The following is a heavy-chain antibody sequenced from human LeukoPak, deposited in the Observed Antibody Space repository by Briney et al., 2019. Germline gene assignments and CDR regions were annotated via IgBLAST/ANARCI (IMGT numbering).Heavy chain of an antibody. Sequence: PGGSLRLSCAASGFTFDDYAMHWVRQAPGKGLEWVSGISWNSGSIGYADSVKGRFTISRDNAKNSLYLKMNSLRPADTALYYCAKGDSSGWYAYYFDYWGQGTLVTVSA. CDR2: ISWNSGSI. V-gene: IGHV3-9*01. D-gene: IGHD6-19*01. CDR1: GFTFDDYA. J-gene: IGHJ4*02. CDR3: AKGDSSGWYAYYFDY.